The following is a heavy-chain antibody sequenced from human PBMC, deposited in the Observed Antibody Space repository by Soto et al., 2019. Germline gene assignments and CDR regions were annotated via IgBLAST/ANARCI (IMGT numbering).Heavy chain of an antibody. CDR3: ARGDYGNWFDP. D-gene: IGHD4-17*01. CDR2: IYYSGST. Sequence: QVQLQESGPGLVKPSQTLSLTCTVSGGSISSGGYYWSWIRQHPGKGLEWIGYIYYSGSTYYNPSLRGRVTISVDTSKNQFSLKLSSVTAADPAVYYCARGDYGNWFDPWGQGTLVTVSS. J-gene: IGHJ5*02. CDR1: GGSISSGGYY. V-gene: IGHV4-31*03.